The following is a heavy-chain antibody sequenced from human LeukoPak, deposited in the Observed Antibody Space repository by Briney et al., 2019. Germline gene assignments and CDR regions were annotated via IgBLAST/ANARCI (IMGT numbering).Heavy chain of an antibody. CDR1: GGTFSSYA. Sequence: GASVKVSCKASGGTFSSYAISWVRQAPGQGLEWMGGIIPIFGTANYAQKFQGRVTITADESTSTAYMELSSLRSEDTAVYYCARGPFTLAAAGSSGYQYFQHWGQGTLVTVSS. CDR2: IIPIFGTA. V-gene: IGHV1-69*13. D-gene: IGHD6-13*01. J-gene: IGHJ1*01. CDR3: ARGPFTLAAAGSSGYQYFQH.